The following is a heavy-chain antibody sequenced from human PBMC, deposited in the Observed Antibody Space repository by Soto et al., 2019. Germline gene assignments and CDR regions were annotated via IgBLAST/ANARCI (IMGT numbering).Heavy chain of an antibody. CDR3: ARDVGTMVRGALFYYGMDV. V-gene: IGHV4-59*01. CDR1: GGSISSYY. CDR2: IYYSGST. Sequence: PSETLSLTCTVSGGSISSYYWGWIRQPPGKGLEWIGYIYYSGSTNYNPSLKSRVTISVDTSKNQFSLKLSSVTAADTAVYYCARDVGTMVRGALFYYGMDVWGQGTTVTVSS. D-gene: IGHD3-10*01. J-gene: IGHJ6*02.